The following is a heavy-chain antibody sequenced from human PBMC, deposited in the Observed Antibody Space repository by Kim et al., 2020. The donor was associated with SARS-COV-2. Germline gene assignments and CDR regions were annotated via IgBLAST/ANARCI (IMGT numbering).Heavy chain of an antibody. CDR2: INSDGSST. Sequence: GGSLRLSCAASGFTFSSYWMHWVRQAPGKGLVWVSRINSDGSSTSYADSVKGRFTISRDNAKNTLYLQMNSLRAEDTAVYYCARGPLWFGELVDYWGQGTLVTVSS. J-gene: IGHJ4*02. CDR3: ARGPLWFGELVDY. V-gene: IGHV3-74*01. CDR1: GFTFSSYW. D-gene: IGHD3-10*01.